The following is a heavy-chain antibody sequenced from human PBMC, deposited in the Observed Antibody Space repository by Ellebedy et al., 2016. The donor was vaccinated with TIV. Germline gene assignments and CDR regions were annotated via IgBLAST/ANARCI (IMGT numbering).Heavy chain of an antibody. D-gene: IGHD2-15*01. CDR2: ISGEGGSS. CDR1: GFTFTQYA. J-gene: IGHJ4*02. CDR3: AKSGGLFSLRNALDN. V-gene: IGHV3-23*01. Sequence: PGGSLRLSCEASGFTFTQYAMSWVRQAPGKGLEWVSSISGEGGSSYYADSVKGRFTVSRDNSKDTLFLHMNSLRADDTAVYYCAKSGGLFSLRNALDNWGQGTLVTVSS.